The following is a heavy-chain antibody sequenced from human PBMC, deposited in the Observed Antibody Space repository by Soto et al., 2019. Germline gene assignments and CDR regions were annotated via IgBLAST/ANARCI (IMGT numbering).Heavy chain of an antibody. CDR1: GGSISSYY. V-gene: IGHV4-59*08. CDR2: IHYSGST. D-gene: IGHD3-3*01. J-gene: IGHJ4*02. CDR3: ARGHYDFWSGYFATIDY. Sequence: SATPSLTCTVSGGSISSYYLSWILQPPGKGLEWIGYIHYSGSTKYNPSLKSRVTISADTSKNQFSLKLSSVTAADTAVYYCARGHYDFWSGYFATIDYWGQGTLVTVSS.